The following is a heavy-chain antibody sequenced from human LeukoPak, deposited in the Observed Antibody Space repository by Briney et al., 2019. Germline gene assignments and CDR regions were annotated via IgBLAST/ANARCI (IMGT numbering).Heavy chain of an antibody. J-gene: IGHJ4*02. Sequence: GGSLRLSCVASGFTFSNYAMSWVRQAPGRGLEWIAALNGGRTFFQDSVRGRCTISRDNSKSTLYLQLNSLTGDDTAVYYCVKEAPTYGYFDYWGRGTLVTVSS. CDR3: VKEAPTYGYFDY. D-gene: IGHD2-21*01. CDR2: LNGGRT. CDR1: GFTFSNYA. V-gene: IGHV3-23*01.